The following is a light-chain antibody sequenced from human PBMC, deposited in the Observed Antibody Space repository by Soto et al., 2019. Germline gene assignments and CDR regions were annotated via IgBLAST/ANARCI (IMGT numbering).Light chain of an antibody. J-gene: IGKJ4*01. V-gene: IGKV3-20*01. Sequence: EIVLTQSPGTLSLSQGERATLSCRASQSVGSNKLAWYQQKRGQAPRFLMYDASTRATGIPDRFSGSGSGTDFTLTISRLEPEDFAVYYCQQYGSTPLTFGGGTKVEIK. CDR3: QQYGSTPLT. CDR2: DAS. CDR1: QSVGSNK.